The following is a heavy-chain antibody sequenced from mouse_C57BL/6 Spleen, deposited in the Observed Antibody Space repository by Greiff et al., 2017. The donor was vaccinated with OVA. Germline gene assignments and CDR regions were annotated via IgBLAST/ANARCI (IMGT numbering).Heavy chain of an antibody. D-gene: IGHD2-4*01. Sequence: EVQLQQSGPELVKPGASVKIPCKASGYTFTDYNMDWVKQSHGKSLEWIGDINPNTGGTIYNQKFKGKATLTVDQSSSTAYMELLNLTSVDTADYDVSRRYYDYDGYIDVWGTGTSVTVSS. CDR3: SRRYYDYDGYIDV. CDR1: GYTFTDYN. CDR2: INPNTGGT. J-gene: IGHJ1*03. V-gene: IGHV1-18*01.